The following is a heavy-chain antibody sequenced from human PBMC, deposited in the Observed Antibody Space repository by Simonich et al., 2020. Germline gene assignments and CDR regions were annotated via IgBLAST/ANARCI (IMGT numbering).Heavy chain of an antibody. CDR3: ARWTATGYYFDY. CDR1: GFTVSSNY. J-gene: IGHJ4*02. CDR2: LYSGGST. Sequence: EVQLVESGGGLIQPGGSLSLSCAASGFTVSSNYMGWVRQAPGKGLEGVSVLYSGGSTYYADSVKGRFTISRDNSKNTLYLQINSLRAEDTAVYYCARWTATGYYFDYWGQGTLVTVSS. V-gene: IGHV3-53*01. D-gene: IGHD1-1*01.